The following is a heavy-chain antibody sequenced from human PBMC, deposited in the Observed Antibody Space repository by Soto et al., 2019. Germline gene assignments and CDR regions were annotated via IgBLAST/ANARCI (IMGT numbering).Heavy chain of an antibody. D-gene: IGHD2-15*01. Sequence: ASVKVSCKASGYTFTNYDIDWVRQAPGQGLEWMGWISAYNGDTNYAQKLQGRVTMTTDTSTSTAYMELRSLRSDDTAVYYCARSGLPDPVVVVGHTPFDPWGQGTLVTVSS. V-gene: IGHV1-18*01. J-gene: IGHJ5*02. CDR3: ARSGLPDPVVVVGHTPFDP. CDR2: ISAYNGDT. CDR1: GYTFTNYD.